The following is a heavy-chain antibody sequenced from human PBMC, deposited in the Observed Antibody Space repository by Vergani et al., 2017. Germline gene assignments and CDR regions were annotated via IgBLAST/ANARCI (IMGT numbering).Heavy chain of an antibody. CDR2: IKSKTDGGTT. V-gene: IGHV3-15*01. D-gene: IGHD4-11*01. CDR1: GFTFSNAW. Sequence: EVQLVESGGGLVKPGGSLRLSCAASGFTFSNAWMSWVRQAPGKGPEWVGRIKSKTDGGTTDYAAPVKGRFTISRDDSKNTLYLQMNSLKTEDTAVYYCTTDFSYSNQLGEPPYYFDYWGQGTLVTVSS. CDR3: TTDFSYSNQLGEPPYYFDY. J-gene: IGHJ4*02.